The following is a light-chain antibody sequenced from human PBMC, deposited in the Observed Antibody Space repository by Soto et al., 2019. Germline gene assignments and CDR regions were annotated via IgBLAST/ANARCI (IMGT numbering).Light chain of an antibody. J-gene: IGLJ2*01. CDR1: SSNIGSYT. CDR3: TSWDDSLNAVV. CDR2: NNN. Sequence: QSVLTQPPSASGTPGQRVTISCSGSSSNIGSYTVNWYQQLPGTAPKLLIYNNNHRPSGVPDRFSGSKSGTSASLAISGLQSDDEANYYCTSWDDSLNAVVFGGGTKVTVL. V-gene: IGLV1-44*01.